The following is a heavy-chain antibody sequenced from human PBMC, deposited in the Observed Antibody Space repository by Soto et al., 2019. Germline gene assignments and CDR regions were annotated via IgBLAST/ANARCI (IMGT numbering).Heavy chain of an antibody. CDR1: GYTFTSYY. CDR2: INPSGGST. CDR3: ARDINSGYSGSSYYYYYYMDV. V-gene: IGHV1-46*03. D-gene: IGHD5-12*01. Sequence: ASVQVSCKASGYTFTSYYMHWVRQAPGQGLEWMGIINPSGGSTSYAQKFQGRVTMTRDTSTSTVYMELSSLRSEDTAVYYCARDINSGYSGSSYYYYYYMDVWGKGTTVTVSS. J-gene: IGHJ6*03.